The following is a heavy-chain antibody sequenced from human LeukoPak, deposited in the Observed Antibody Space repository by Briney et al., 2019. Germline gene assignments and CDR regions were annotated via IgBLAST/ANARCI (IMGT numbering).Heavy chain of an antibody. CDR2: IYDSGSS. CDR3: ARRNYGDYVYY. J-gene: IGHJ4*02. CDR1: GGSINNAGHA. D-gene: IGHD4-17*01. Sequence: SQTLSLTCAVSGGSINNAGHAWSWIRQPPGKGLEWIGNIYDSGSSFSSPSLKSRVTMSLDTSKNQFSLKLSSVTAADTAVYYCARRNYGDYVYYWGQGTLVTVSS. V-gene: IGHV4-30-2*01.